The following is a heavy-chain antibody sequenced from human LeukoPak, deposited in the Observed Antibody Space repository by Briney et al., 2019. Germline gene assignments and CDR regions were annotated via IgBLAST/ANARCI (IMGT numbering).Heavy chain of an antibody. J-gene: IGHJ4*02. CDR2: INHRGST. Sequence: PSETLSLTCAVYGESLSKYYWTWIRQSPGKGLEWIGEINHRGSTNLNPSLKSRVTLSVDTSKHQFSLKLTSVTAANAAVYYCASSVGSTDYWGQGTLVTVSS. V-gene: IGHV4-34*01. CDR3: ASSVGSTDY. CDR1: GESLSKYY. D-gene: IGHD1-26*01.